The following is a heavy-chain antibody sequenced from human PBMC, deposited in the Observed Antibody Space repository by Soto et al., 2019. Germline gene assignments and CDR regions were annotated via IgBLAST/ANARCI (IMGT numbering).Heavy chain of an antibody. CDR2: INHSGST. Sequence: SETLSLTCAVYGGSFSGYYWSWIRQPPGKELEWIGEINHSGSTNYNPSLKSRVTITVDTSKNQFSLKLSSVTAADTAVYYCARGPSSWYLIGNWFDPWGQGTLATVSS. J-gene: IGHJ5*02. V-gene: IGHV4-34*01. CDR3: ARGPSSWYLIGNWFDP. CDR1: GGSFSGYY. D-gene: IGHD6-13*01.